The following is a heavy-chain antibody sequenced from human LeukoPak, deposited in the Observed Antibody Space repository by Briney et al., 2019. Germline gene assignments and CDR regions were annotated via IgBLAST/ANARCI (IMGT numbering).Heavy chain of an antibody. V-gene: IGHV3-11*06. CDR1: GFTFSDYY. D-gene: IGHD5-18*01. CDR3: ARSLDTAMVDY. Sequence: PGGSLRLSCAASGFTFSDYYMSWIRQTPGKGLEWVSYISSSSGHTEYADSVKGRFTVSRDNAKNSLYLQMNSLRAEDTAVYYCARSLDTAMVDYWGQGTLVTVSS. CDR2: ISSSSGHT. J-gene: IGHJ4*02.